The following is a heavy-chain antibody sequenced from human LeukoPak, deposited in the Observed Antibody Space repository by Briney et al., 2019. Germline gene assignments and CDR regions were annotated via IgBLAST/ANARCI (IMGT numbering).Heavy chain of an antibody. CDR1: GFTFSSYG. CDR3: AKGGSDSRPFDY. D-gene: IGHD4-11*01. CDR2: ISYDGSNK. V-gene: IGHV3-30*18. J-gene: IGHJ4*02. Sequence: GGSLRLSCAASGFTFSSYGMHWVRQAPGKGLEWVAVISYDGSNKYYADSVKGRFTISRDNSKNTLYLQMNSLRAEDTAVYYCAKGGSDSRPFDYWGQGTLVTVSS.